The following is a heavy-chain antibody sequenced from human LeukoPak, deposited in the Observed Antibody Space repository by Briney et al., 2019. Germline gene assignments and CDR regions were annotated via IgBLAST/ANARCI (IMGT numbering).Heavy chain of an antibody. V-gene: IGHV3-23*01. CDR2: IWGADDKT. Sequence: TGGSLRLSCVASGFTFSNYAMTCVRQAPGKGLELVSGIWGADDKTVYGDDLKARFTISRDNSKTTLYLQMNSLRADHTAVYYCAKPQGYYDAWGQGALVTVSS. CDR3: AKPQGYYDA. CDR1: GFTFSNYA. D-gene: IGHD2-15*01. J-gene: IGHJ5*02.